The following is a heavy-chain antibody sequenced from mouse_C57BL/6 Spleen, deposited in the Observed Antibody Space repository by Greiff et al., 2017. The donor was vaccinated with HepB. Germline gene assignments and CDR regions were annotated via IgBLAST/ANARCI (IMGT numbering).Heavy chain of an antibody. CDR2: IYPGDGDT. CDR3: ARSEIYDGYQDY. CDR1: GYAFSSSW. D-gene: IGHD2-3*01. V-gene: IGHV1-82*01. J-gene: IGHJ2*01. Sequence: QVQLQQSGPELVKPGASVKISCKASGYAFSSSWMNWVKQRPGKGLEWIGRIYPGDGDTNYNGKFKGKATLTADKSSSTAYMQLSSLTSEDSAVYFCARSEIYDGYQDYWGQGTTLTVSS.